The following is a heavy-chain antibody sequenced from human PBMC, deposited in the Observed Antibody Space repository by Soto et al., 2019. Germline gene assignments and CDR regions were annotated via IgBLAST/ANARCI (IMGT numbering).Heavy chain of an antibody. J-gene: IGHJ4*02. CDR1: GGSLSGYY. CDR3: ARGHEGVVAPH. Sequence: QVQLQQWGAGLLKPSETLSLNCAVTGGSLSGYYWSWIRQPPGKGLEWIGEVKDGGHTNYSPSLRGRVTISQAPSNTQFPLRLNSVTAADRGVYYCARGHEGVVAPHGDQGGLVTVSS. CDR2: VKDGGHT. V-gene: IGHV4-34*01. D-gene: IGHD5-12*01.